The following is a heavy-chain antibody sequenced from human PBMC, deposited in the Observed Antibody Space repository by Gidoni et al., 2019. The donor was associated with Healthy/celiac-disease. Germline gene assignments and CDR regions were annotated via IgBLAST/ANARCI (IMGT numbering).Heavy chain of an antibody. CDR2: ISGSGGST. V-gene: IGHV3-23*01. J-gene: IGHJ5*02. CDR3: AKSIDIVVVPAPNWFDP. Sequence: EVQLLESGGGLVQPGGSLRLSCAASGFTFSSYAMSWVRPAPGKGLEWVSAISGSGGSTYYADSVKGRFTISRDNSKNTLYLQMNSLRAEDTAVYYCAKSIDIVVVPAPNWFDPWGQGTLVTVSS. D-gene: IGHD2-2*01. CDR1: GFTFSSYA.